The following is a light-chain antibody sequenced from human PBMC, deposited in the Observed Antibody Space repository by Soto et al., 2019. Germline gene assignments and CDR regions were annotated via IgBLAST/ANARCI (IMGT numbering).Light chain of an antibody. CDR1: SGRSSYA. J-gene: IGLJ1*01. CDR2: LNSDGSH. Sequence: QSVLTQSPSASASLGASVKLTCTLSSGRSSYAIAWHQQQPEKGPRYLMKLNSDGSHSKGDGIPDRFSGSSSGAERYLTISSLQSEGEADYYCQTWGTGIHVFGTGTKLTVL. V-gene: IGLV4-69*01. CDR3: QTWGTGIHV.